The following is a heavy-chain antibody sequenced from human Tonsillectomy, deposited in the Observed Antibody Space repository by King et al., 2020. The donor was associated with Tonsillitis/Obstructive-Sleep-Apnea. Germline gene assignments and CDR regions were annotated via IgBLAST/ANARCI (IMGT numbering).Heavy chain of an antibody. CDR1: GFTVSNDY. CDR3: ASGYCSGGSCPHYYYMDV. V-gene: IGHV3-53*01. J-gene: IGHJ6*03. Sequence: VQLVESGGGLIQPGGSLRLSCVVSGFTVSNDYMSWVRQAPGKGLEWVSVIYGGGSKYYADSVKGRFTISRDESKNTVYLQMKSLRVEDAAVYYCASGYCSGGSCPHYYYMDVWGKGTTVTVS. CDR2: IYGGGSK. D-gene: IGHD2-15*01.